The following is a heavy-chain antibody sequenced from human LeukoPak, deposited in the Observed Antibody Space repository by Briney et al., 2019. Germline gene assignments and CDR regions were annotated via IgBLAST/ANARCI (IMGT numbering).Heavy chain of an antibody. D-gene: IGHD3-3*01. CDR2: IIPIFGTA. CDR3: ARDRPQGTIFGVVTMGMDV. J-gene: IGHJ6*03. CDR1: GGTFSSYA. V-gene: IGHV1-69*05. Sequence: ASVKVSCKASGGTFSSYAISWVRQAPGQGLEWMGGIIPIFGTANYAQKFQGRVTITTDESTSTAYMELSSLRSDDTAVYYCARDRPQGTIFGVVTMGMDVWGKGTTVTVSS.